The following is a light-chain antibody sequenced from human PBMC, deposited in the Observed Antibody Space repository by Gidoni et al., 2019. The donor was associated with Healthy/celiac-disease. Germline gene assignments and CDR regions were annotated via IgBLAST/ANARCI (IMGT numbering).Light chain of an antibody. V-gene: IGKV2-28*01. CDR3: MQALQTPRT. Sequence: IVMTQSPLSLPVPPGEPASISCRSSQSLLHSNGYNYLDWYLQKPGQSPQLLIYLGSNRASGVPDRFSGSGSGTEFTLKISRVEAEDVGVYYCMQALQTPRTFGQGTKVEIK. CDR1: QSLLHSNGYNY. CDR2: LGS. J-gene: IGKJ1*01.